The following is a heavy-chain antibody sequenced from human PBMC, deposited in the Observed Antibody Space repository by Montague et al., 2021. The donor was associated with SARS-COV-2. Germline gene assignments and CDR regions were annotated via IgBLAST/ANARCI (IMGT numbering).Heavy chain of an antibody. Sequence: SETLSLTCTVSGASISTGSDYWTWIRQRPGRGLEWIGNFYYSGGXTYNPPLKSRVTISADTSKNLFSLTLKSVTASDTAVYYCARDRGDIYGGNSAWFDPWGQGTLVTVSS. CDR2: FYYSGGX. D-gene: IGHD4-23*01. CDR1: GASISTGSDY. CDR3: ARDRGDIYGGNSAWFDP. V-gene: IGHV4-61*03. J-gene: IGHJ5*02.